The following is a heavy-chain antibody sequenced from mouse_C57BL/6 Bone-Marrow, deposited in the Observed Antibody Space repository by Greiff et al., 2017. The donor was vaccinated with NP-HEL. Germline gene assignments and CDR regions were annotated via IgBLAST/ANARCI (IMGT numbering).Heavy chain of an antibody. D-gene: IGHD1-1*01. CDR3: TGPITTVVAKDWFAY. J-gene: IGHJ3*01. CDR1: GFTFSNYW. CDR2: IRLKSDNYAT. V-gene: IGHV6-3*01. Sequence: EVKLEESGGGLVQPGGSMKLSCVASGFTFSNYWMNWVRQSPEKGLEWVAQIRLKSDNYATHYAESVKGRFTISRDDSKSSVYLQMNNLRAEDTGIYYCTGPITTVVAKDWFAYWGQGTLVTVSA.